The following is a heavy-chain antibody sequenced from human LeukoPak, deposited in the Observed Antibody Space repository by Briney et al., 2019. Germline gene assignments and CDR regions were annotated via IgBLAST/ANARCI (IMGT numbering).Heavy chain of an antibody. CDR1: GYTFTGYY. V-gene: IGHV1-2*04. D-gene: IGHD3-22*01. CDR2: INPNSGGT. CDR3: ARDPAYYDSSGTTNSKLPRYGMDV. Sequence: ASVKVSCKASGYTFTGYYMHRVRQAPGQGLEWMGWINPNSGGTNYAQKFQGWVTMTRDTSISTAYMELSRLRSDDTAVYYCARDPAYYDSSGTTNSKLPRYGMDVWGQGTTVTVSS. J-gene: IGHJ6*02.